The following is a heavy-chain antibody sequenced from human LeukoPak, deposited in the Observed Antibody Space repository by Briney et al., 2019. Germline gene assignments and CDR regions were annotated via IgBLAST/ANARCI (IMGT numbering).Heavy chain of an antibody. D-gene: IGHD3-10*01. Sequence: SVKVSCKASGGTFSSYAISWVRQAPGQGLEWMGGIIPILGIANYAQKFQGRVTITADKSTSTAYMELSSLRSEDTAVYYCASTYGSGSYADEWGQGTLVTVSS. CDR2: IIPILGIA. V-gene: IGHV1-69*04. J-gene: IGHJ4*02. CDR3: ASTYGSGSYADE. CDR1: GGTFSSYA.